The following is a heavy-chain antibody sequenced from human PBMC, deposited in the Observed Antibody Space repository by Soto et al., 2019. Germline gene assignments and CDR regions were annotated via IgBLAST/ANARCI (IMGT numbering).Heavy chain of an antibody. CDR3: ARMATFGSLNWFDP. D-gene: IGHD3-16*01. CDR2: MNPGSGDT. CDR1: GYSFTNND. V-gene: IGHV1-8*01. J-gene: IGHJ5*02. Sequence: ASVKVSCEASGYSFTNNDVSWVRQATGQGLEWMGWMNPGSGDTGYAQKFQGRVTMTRDISIATAYMELSSLRSDDTAIYYCARMATFGSLNWFDPWGQGTLVTVSS.